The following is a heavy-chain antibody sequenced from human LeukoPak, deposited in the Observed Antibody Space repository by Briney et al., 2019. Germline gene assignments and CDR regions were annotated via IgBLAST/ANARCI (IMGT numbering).Heavy chain of an antibody. CDR1: GYTFTSYG. CDR2: ISAYNGNT. J-gene: IGHJ4*02. CDR3: ARVGGYGQPYYFDY. Sequence: ASVKVSCKASGYTFTSYGISWVRQAPGQGLEWMGWISAYNGNTNYAQKLQGRVTMTTDTSTSTAFMELRSLGSDDTAVYYCARVGGYGQPYYFDYWGQGTLVTVSS. D-gene: IGHD5-18*01. V-gene: IGHV1-18*01.